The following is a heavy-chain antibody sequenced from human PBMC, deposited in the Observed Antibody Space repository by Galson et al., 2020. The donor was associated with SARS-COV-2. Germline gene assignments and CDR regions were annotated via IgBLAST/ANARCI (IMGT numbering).Heavy chain of an antibody. D-gene: IGHD3-22*01. CDR3: ATQEFYYGSSGYEVSDYGMDV. V-gene: IGHV3-74*01. J-gene: IGHJ6*02. Sequence: GGSLRLSCAASGFTFSNYWMHWVRQAPGKGLVWVSRINGDGSSRTYADSVKGRFTISRDNAKNTLYLRMNSLRAEDTAVYYCATQEFYYGSSGYEVSDYGMDVWGQGTTVTVSS. CDR1: GFTFSNYW. CDR2: INGDGSSR.